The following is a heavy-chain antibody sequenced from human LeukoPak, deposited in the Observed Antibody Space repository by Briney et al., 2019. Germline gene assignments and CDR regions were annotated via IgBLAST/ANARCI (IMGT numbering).Heavy chain of an antibody. CDR1: GYSFTSYW. CDR2: IYPGDSDT. CDR3: ARRQAYCTNGVCYTQYGMDV. J-gene: IGHJ6*02. Sequence: GESLKISCKGSGYSFTSYWIGWVRQMPGKGLEWMGFIYPGDSDTRYSPSFQGQVIISVDKSIGTAYLQWSSLRASDTAIYYCARRQAYCTNGVCYTQYGMDVWGQGTTVTVSS. D-gene: IGHD2-8*01. V-gene: IGHV5-51*01.